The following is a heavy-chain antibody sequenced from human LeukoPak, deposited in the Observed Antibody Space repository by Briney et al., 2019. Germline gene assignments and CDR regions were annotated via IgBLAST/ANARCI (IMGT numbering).Heavy chain of an antibody. CDR2: IYSGGTT. Sequence: GGSLRLSCAASGFTVSSNYVSWVRQTPEKGLEWVSVIYSGGTTYYADSVKGRFTISRDNSKNTVYLQMNSLRAEDTAVYYCARDRYCSGGSCYYFDYWDQGTLVTVSS. D-gene: IGHD2-15*01. V-gene: IGHV3-66*01. J-gene: IGHJ4*02. CDR3: ARDRYCSGGSCYYFDY. CDR1: GFTVSSNY.